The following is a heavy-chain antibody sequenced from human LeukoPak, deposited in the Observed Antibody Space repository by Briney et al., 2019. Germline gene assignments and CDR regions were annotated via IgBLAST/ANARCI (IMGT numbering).Heavy chain of an antibody. Sequence: GGSLRLSRTASGFTFDDYTMHWVRQAPGKGLEWVSVISWNGGTTYYADSVKGRFTISRDNSENSLYLQMNSLRTDDTALYYCAKGNTGTYYDNWFDPWGQGTLVIVSS. D-gene: IGHD1-26*01. CDR3: AKGNTGTYYDNWFDP. J-gene: IGHJ5*01. CDR1: GFTFDDYT. V-gene: IGHV3-43*01. CDR2: ISWNGGTT.